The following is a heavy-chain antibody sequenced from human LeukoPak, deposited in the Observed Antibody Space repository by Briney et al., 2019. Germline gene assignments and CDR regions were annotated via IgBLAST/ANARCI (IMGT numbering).Heavy chain of an antibody. CDR1: GFTFSNYW. J-gene: IGHJ5*02. Sequence: GGSLRLSCAASGFTFSNYWMHWVRQAPRKGLVWVSRINTDGRSTYYADSVKGRFTISRDNAKNTLYLQMNSLRAEDTALYYCAKEEGYWFDPWGQGTLVTVSS. CDR3: AKEEGYWFDP. CDR2: INTDGRST. V-gene: IGHV3-74*01.